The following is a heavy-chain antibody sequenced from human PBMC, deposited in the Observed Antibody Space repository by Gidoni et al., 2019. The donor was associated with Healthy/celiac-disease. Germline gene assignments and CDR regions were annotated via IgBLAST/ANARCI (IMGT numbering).Heavy chain of an antibody. Sequence: EVQLVESGGGLVQPGGSLSLSCAASGFTCSSYDMHWVRQATGKGLEWVSAIGTAGDTYYPGSVKGRFTISRENAKNSLYLQMNSLRAGDTAVYYCARSKVGADAFDIWGQGTMVTVSS. CDR2: IGTAGDT. CDR3: ARSKVGADAFDI. V-gene: IGHV3-13*01. CDR1: GFTCSSYD. J-gene: IGHJ3*02. D-gene: IGHD1-26*01.